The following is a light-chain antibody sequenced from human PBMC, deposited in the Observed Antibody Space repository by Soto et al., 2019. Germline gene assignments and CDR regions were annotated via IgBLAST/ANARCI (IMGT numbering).Light chain of an antibody. CDR3: QQYGGSPPYT. J-gene: IGKJ2*01. Sequence: EIVLTQSPGTLSLSPGERATLSCRASQSVSSIYLAWYQQKPGQAPSLLIYRASSRATGIPDRFSGSGSVTDFTLTISRLQPEDFAVYYCQQYGGSPPYTFGQGTKLEIK. CDR1: QSVSSIY. CDR2: RAS. V-gene: IGKV3-20*01.